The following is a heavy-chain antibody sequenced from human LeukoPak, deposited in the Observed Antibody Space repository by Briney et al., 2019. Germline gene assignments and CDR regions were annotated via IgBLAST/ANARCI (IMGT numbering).Heavy chain of an antibody. Sequence: PSETLSLTCTVSGGSISSSSYYWGWIRQPPGKGLEWIGSIYYSGSTYYKPSLKSRVTISVDTSKNQFSLKLSSVTAADTAVYYCARAQSGSYRSFDYWGQGTLVTVSS. J-gene: IGHJ4*02. CDR3: ARAQSGSYRSFDY. V-gene: IGHV4-39*01. CDR2: IYYSGST. CDR1: GGSISSSSYY. D-gene: IGHD1-26*01.